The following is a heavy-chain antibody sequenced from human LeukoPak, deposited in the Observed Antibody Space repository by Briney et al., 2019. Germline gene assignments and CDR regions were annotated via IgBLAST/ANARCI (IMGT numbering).Heavy chain of an antibody. CDR1: GFTFSIYA. Sequence: PGGSLRLSCAASGFTFSIYAMSWVRQAPGKGLEWVSVISSSGGDTYYADSVKGRFTISRDNSKNTLYLQMNSLRAEDTAVYYCARDLKRGYSSGRYSWGTGSSNDYWGQGTLVTVSS. CDR2: ISSSGGDT. J-gene: IGHJ4*02. CDR3: ARDLKRGYSSGRYSWGTGSSNDY. V-gene: IGHV3-23*01. D-gene: IGHD6-19*01.